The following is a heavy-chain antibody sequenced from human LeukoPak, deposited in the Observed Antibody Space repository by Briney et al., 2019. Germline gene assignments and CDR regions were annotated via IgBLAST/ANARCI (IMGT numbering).Heavy chain of an antibody. CDR3: ARQPNSGYGWFDP. J-gene: IGHJ5*02. CDR2: IYYSGST. Sequence: SETLSLTCTVSGGSISSYYWSWIRQPPGKGLEWIGYIYYSGSTNYNPSLKSRVTISVDTSKDQFSLKLSSVTAADTAVYYCARQPNSGYGWFDPWGQGTLVTVSS. V-gene: IGHV4-59*08. CDR1: GGSISSYY. D-gene: IGHD5-12*01.